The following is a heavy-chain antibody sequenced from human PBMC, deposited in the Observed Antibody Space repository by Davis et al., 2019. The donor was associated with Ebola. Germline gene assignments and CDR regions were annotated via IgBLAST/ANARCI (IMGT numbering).Heavy chain of an antibody. CDR2: ISGHSDNP. D-gene: IGHD4-17*01. Sequence: ASVKVSCKASGYTFTSYGISWVRQAPGQGLEWMGWISGHSDNPKYAPKVQDRVTVTTDRSTNTAYLELRSLRSDDTAVYYCARGPSYDSGVIGAFDIWGQGTTVTVSS. V-gene: IGHV1-18*01. CDR3: ARGPSYDSGVIGAFDI. J-gene: IGHJ3*02. CDR1: GYTFTSYG.